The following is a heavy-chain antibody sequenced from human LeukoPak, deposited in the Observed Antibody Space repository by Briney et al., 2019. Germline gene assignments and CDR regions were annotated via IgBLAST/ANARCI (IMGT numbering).Heavy chain of an antibody. D-gene: IGHD3-22*01. V-gene: IGHV4-34*01. J-gene: IGHJ4*02. CDR3: ARGRGYSYGYQYYYDSSGYFVFDY. CDR2: INHSGST. CDR1: GGSFSGYY. Sequence: SETLSLTCAVYGGSFSGYYWSWIRQPPGKGLEWIGEINHSGSTNYNPSLKSRVTISVDTSKNQFSLKLSSVTAADTAVYYCARGRGYSYGYQYYYDSSGYFVFDYWGRGTLVTVSS.